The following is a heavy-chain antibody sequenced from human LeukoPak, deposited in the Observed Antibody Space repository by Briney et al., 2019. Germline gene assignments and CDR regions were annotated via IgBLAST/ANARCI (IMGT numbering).Heavy chain of an antibody. D-gene: IGHD6-25*01. CDR1: GFTFSTYW. J-gene: IGHJ6*02. Sequence: QPGGSLRLSCAASGFTFSTYWMTWVRQAPVKGLEWVANIKEDGCEKYYVDSVKGRFTISRDNAKNSLYLQMNSLRAEDTAVYYCARYQGGGWDVWGQGTTVTVSS. CDR2: IKEDGCEK. V-gene: IGHV3-7*01. CDR3: ARYQGGGWDV.